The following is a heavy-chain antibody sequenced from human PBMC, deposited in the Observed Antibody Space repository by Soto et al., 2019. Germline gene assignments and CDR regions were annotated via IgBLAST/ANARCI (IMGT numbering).Heavy chain of an antibody. D-gene: IGHD3-3*01. CDR2: ISSSSSYI. Sequence: GGSLRLSCAASGFTFSSYSMNWVRQAPGKGLEWVSSISSSSSYIYYADSVKGRFTISRDNAKSSLYLQMNSLRAEDTAVYYCARDYDFWSGYYPYYYYGMDVWGQGTTVTVSS. V-gene: IGHV3-21*01. J-gene: IGHJ6*02. CDR3: ARDYDFWSGYYPYYYYGMDV. CDR1: GFTFSSYS.